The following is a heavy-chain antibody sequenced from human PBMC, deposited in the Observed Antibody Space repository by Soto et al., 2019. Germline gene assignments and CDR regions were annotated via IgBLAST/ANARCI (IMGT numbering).Heavy chain of an antibody. Sequence: SETLSLTCTVSGGSISSSYWSWIRQPPGKGLEWIGYIYDSGSTYYNSSLKSRVTMSVDTSKNQFSLKLSSVTAADTAVYYCAHQLIYWGQGTPVTVSS. CDR2: IYDSGST. J-gene: IGHJ4*02. CDR1: GGSISSSY. V-gene: IGHV4-59*08. D-gene: IGHD2-2*01. CDR3: AHQLIY.